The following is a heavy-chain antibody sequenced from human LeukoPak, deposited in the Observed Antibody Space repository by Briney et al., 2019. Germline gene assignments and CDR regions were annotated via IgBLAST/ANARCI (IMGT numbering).Heavy chain of an antibody. V-gene: IGHV3-48*01. D-gene: IGHD2/OR15-2a*01. CDR3: ARESPYTTYDALHI. CDR2: ISSTSSII. J-gene: IGHJ3*02. CDR1: GFTFSTYP. Sequence: GGSLRLSCAASGFTFSTYPMNWVRQAPGKGLEWVSYISSTSSIIYYADSVRGRFTISRDNANNSLSLQMNSLRAEDTAVYYCARESPYTTYDALHIWGQGTKVTVSS.